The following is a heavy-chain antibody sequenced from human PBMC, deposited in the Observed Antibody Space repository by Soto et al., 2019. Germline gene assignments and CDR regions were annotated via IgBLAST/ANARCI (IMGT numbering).Heavy chain of an antibody. J-gene: IGHJ6*02. D-gene: IGHD3-10*01. V-gene: IGHV1-2*04. CDR3: ARDYYYGSGETSYYYYYGMDV. CDR2: INPNSGGT. CDR1: GYTFTGYY. Sequence: ASVKVSCKASGYTFTGYYMHWVRQAPGQGLEWMGWINPNSGGTNYAQKIQGWVTMTRDTSISTSYIELSRLRSYDTAVYYCARDYYYGSGETSYYYYYGMDVWGQGTTVTVSS.